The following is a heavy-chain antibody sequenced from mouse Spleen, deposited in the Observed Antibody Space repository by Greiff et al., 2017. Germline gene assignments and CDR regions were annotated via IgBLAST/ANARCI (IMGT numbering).Heavy chain of an antibody. CDR2: ISSGSSTI. CDR1: GFTFSDYG. V-gene: IGHV5-17*01. D-gene: IGHD1-1*01. Sequence: EVHLVESGGGLVKPGGSLKLSCAASGFTFSDYGMHWVRQAPEKGLEWVAYISSGSSTIYYADTVKGRFTISRDNAKNTLFLQMTSLRSEDTAMYYCARETTYGSDWYFDVWGTGTTVTVSS. J-gene: IGHJ1*03. CDR3: ARETTYGSDWYFDV.